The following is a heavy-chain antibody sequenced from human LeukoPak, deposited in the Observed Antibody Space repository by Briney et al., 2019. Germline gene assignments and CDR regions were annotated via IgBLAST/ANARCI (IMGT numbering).Heavy chain of an antibody. CDR1: GFTFDDYA. Sequence: GGSLRLSCAAPGFTFDDYAMHWVRQAPGKGLEWVSGISWNSGSIGYADSVKGRFTISRDNAKNSLYLQMNSLRPEDTALYYCAKDLSYSSSWDAFDIWGQGTLVTVSS. V-gene: IGHV3-9*01. CDR2: ISWNSGSI. CDR3: AKDLSYSSSWDAFDI. D-gene: IGHD6-13*01. J-gene: IGHJ3*02.